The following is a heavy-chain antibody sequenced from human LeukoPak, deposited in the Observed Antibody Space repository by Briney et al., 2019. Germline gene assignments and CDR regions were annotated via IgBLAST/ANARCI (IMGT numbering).Heavy chain of an antibody. CDR1: GFTFSSYD. CDR3: ARSDRDYYGSGSYWDFDY. V-gene: IGHV3-30*02. J-gene: IGHJ4*02. CDR2: IRYDGSNK. D-gene: IGHD3-10*01. Sequence: GGSLRLSCAASGFTFSSYDMHWVRQAPGKGLEWVAFIRYDGSNKYYADSVKGRFIISRDNSKNTLYLQMSSVRAEDTAVYYCARSDRDYYGSGSYWDFDYWGQGTLVTVSS.